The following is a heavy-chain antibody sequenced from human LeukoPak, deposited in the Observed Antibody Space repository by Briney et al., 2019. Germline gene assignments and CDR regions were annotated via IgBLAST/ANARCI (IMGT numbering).Heavy chain of an antibody. CDR2: IHTRGTT. CDR1: GDSISNDYYY. Sequence: SQTLSLTCSVSGDSISNDYYYYSWIRQPAGKGLEWLGRIHTRGTTDYNPSLKSRVTISVDTSKNQFSLKLSSVTSADTAVYYCARYYYDNSGSIYAFDIWGQGTMVTVSS. D-gene: IGHD3-22*01. V-gene: IGHV4-61*02. J-gene: IGHJ3*02. CDR3: ARYYYDNSGSIYAFDI.